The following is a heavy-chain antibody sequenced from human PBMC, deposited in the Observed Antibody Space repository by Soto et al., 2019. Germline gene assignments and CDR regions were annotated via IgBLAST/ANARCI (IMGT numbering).Heavy chain of an antibody. Sequence: SETLSLTCTVSGGSISSYYWSWIRQPPGKGLEWIGYIYYSGSTNYNPSLKSRVTISVDTSKNQFSLKLSSVTAADTAVYYCARSASYCSGGSCYYFDYWGQGTLVTV. CDR2: IYYSGST. V-gene: IGHV4-59*01. CDR3: ARSASYCSGGSCYYFDY. CDR1: GGSISSYY. D-gene: IGHD2-15*01. J-gene: IGHJ4*02.